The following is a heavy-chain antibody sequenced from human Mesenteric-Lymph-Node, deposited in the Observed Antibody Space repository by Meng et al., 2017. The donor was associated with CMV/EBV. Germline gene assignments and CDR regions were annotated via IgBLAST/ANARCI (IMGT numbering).Heavy chain of an antibody. CDR1: GGTFSSYT. V-gene: IGHV1-69*05. CDR2: IIPIFGTA. D-gene: IGHD2-2*01. Sequence: SVKVSCKASGGTFSSYTISWVRQAPGQGLEWMGGIIPIFGTANYAQKFQGRVTITTDESTSTAYMELSSLRSEDTAMYYCASHSLSSSQYYGMDVWGQGTTVTVSS. CDR3: ASHSLSSSQYYGMDV. J-gene: IGHJ6*02.